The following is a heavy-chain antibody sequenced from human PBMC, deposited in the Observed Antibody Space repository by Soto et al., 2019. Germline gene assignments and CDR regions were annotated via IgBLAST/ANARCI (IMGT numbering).Heavy chain of an antibody. D-gene: IGHD1-1*01. Sequence: GGSLRLSCAASGFTFSNYAMSWVRQAPGKGLEWVSSISAGGRSIFYADSMKGRSTVSRDNAKSSLYLQMNSLRADDTAVYYGARSTTDNPFDIWGQGIMVNVSS. V-gene: IGHV3-21*03. CDR2: ISAGGRSI. CDR3: ARSTTDNPFDI. CDR1: GFTFSNYA. J-gene: IGHJ3*02.